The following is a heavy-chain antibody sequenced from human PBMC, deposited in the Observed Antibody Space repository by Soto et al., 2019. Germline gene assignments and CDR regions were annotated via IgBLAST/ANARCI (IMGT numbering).Heavy chain of an antibody. CDR1: GGTFTSYT. J-gene: IGHJ6*02. Sequence: SVKVSCKAAGGTFTSYTISWGRQAPGQGLEWMGAIIPLFDTTTYAQKFQGRVTITADESTTTAYMELSSLRSEDTAVYYCARETTTVTRDYFYYGMDVWGQGTTVTVSS. D-gene: IGHD4-17*01. CDR2: IIPLFDTT. V-gene: IGHV1-69*13. CDR3: ARETTTVTRDYFYYGMDV.